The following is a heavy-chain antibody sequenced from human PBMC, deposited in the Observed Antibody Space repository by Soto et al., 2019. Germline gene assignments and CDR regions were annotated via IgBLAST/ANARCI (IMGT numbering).Heavy chain of an antibody. V-gene: IGHV3-21*06. J-gene: IGHJ4*02. D-gene: IGHD2-2*01. Sequence: EVELVESGGGLVRPGGSLRLSCAASAFNFSTYSMNWVRQAPGKGLEWVSSISSRGSYIYYADSVRGRFTISRDNANNSLYLQMDSLRGEDTAVYYCARRIRTSSQLRYFDYCGQGSLVTVSS. CDR3: ARRIRTSSQLRYFDY. CDR1: AFNFSTYS. CDR2: ISSRGSYI.